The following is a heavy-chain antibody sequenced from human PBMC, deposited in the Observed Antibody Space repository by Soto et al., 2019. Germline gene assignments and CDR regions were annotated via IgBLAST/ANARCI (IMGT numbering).Heavy chain of an antibody. CDR2: ISYSGST. J-gene: IGHJ4*02. CDR1: GGSIISDY. CDR3: ARVLSGSSLFDY. V-gene: IGHV4-59*01. Sequence: PLETLSLTCTVSGGSIISDYWSWIRQPPGKGLEWIGYISYSGSTNYNPSLKSLVTISVDTSKNQFSLNLSSVTAADTAVYYCARVLSGSSLFDYWGQGTLVTVSS. D-gene: IGHD1-26*01.